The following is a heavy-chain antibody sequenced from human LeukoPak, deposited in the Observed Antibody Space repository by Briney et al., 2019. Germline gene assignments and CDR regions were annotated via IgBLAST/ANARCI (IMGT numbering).Heavy chain of an antibody. V-gene: IGHV3-23*01. Sequence: PGGSLRLSCAASGFTFSRYAMSWVRQAPGKGLEWVSGISAGGESTYYADSLKGRFTISRDNSKNTLYLQMNSLRAEDTAVYYCARIRSSGWYADYWGQGTLVTVSS. CDR1: GFTFSRYA. J-gene: IGHJ4*02. D-gene: IGHD6-13*01. CDR3: ARIRSSGWYADY. CDR2: ISAGGEST.